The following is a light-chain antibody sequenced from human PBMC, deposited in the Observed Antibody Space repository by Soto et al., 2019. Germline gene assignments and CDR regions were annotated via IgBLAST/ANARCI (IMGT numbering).Light chain of an antibody. J-gene: IGKJ1*01. Sequence: EIVLTQSPGTLSLSPGERATLSCRASQNVGSRYLAWYQQKPGQAPRILIYGTSNRATGIPDRFSGSGSGTDFSLTISSLEPGDIAVYYCQQYGSSPRTFGQGTKVDIK. CDR3: QQYGSSPRT. V-gene: IGKV3-20*01. CDR2: GTS. CDR1: QNVGSRY.